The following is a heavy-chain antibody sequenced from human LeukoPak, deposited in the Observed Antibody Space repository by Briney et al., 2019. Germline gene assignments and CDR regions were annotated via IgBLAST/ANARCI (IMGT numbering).Heavy chain of an antibody. Sequence: ASVKVSCKASGYTFTGYYMHWVRQAPGQGLEWMGWINPNSGGTNYAQKFQGRVTMTRDTSISTAYMELSRLRSGDTAVYYCASGTVVVPAAIPPYYYYGMDVWGQGTTVTVSS. CDR1: GYTFTGYY. D-gene: IGHD2-2*02. V-gene: IGHV1-2*02. CDR3: ASGTVVVPAAIPPYYYYGMDV. CDR2: INPNSGGT. J-gene: IGHJ6*02.